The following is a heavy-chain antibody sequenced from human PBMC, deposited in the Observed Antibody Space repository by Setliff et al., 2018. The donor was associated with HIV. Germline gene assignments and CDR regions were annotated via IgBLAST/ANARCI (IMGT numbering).Heavy chain of an antibody. J-gene: IGHJ4*02. Sequence: ASVKVSCKASGYTFTNYAINWVRQAPGQGLEWMGWINTDTGNPTYAQGFTGRFVFSLDTSVSTAYLQISSLKAEDTAVYYCARYDYGDFDYWGQGTPVTVSS. CDR2: INTDTGNP. V-gene: IGHV7-4-1*02. D-gene: IGHD4-17*01. CDR1: GYTFTNYA. CDR3: ARYDYGDFDY.